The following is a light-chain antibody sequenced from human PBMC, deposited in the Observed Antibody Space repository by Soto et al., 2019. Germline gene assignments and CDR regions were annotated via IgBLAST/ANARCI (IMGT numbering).Light chain of an antibody. Sequence: EIVMTQSPATLSVSPGERATLSCRASQSVSSNLAWYHQKPGQAPRLLIYGASTRATGIPARFSGSGSGTEFTLTISSLQSEDFAVYYCQKYNNWPPYTFGQGTKLEIK. V-gene: IGKV3-15*01. CDR3: QKYNNWPPYT. CDR1: QSVSSN. J-gene: IGKJ2*01. CDR2: GAS.